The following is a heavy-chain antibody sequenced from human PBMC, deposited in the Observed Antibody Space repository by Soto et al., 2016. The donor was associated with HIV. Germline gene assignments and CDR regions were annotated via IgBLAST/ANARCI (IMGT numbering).Heavy chain of an antibody. CDR2: ISAYNGNT. D-gene: IGHD4-17*01. CDR1: GYTFTSYG. Sequence: QVQLVQSGAEVKKPGASVKVSCKASGYTFTSYGISWVRQAPGQGLEWMGWISAYNGNTNYAQKLQGRVTMTTDTSTSTAYMELRSLRSDDTAVYYCASANIDYGDRGCYYYYGMDVWGQGTNGHRLL. J-gene: IGHJ6*02. CDR3: ASANIDYGDRGCYYYYGMDV. V-gene: IGHV1-18*01.